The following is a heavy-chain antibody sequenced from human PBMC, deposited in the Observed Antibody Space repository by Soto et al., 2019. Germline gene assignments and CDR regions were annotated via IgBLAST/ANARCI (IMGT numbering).Heavy chain of an antibody. CDR2: IDGSGSGGST. CDR1: GFTFSSYA. CDR3: ARGSHLGSYGYFDY. J-gene: IGHJ4*02. V-gene: IGHV3-23*01. D-gene: IGHD1-26*01. Sequence: EVQLLESGGGLVQPGGSLRLSCAASGFTFSSYAMSWVRQAPGKGLEWVSGIDGSGSGGSTYYADSVKGRFTISRENAKNSLYLQLSSLRAGDTAVYYCARGSHLGSYGYFDYWGQGTLVTVSS.